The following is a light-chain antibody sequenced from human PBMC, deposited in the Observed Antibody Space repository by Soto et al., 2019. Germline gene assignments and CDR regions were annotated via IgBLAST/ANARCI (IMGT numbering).Light chain of an antibody. CDR1: SSSIGANR. CDR2: GDD. CDR3: ASWDDSMDVVV. V-gene: IGLV1-44*01. Sequence: QSVLTQPPSASGTPGQRVTISCSGSSSSIGANRVSWYQQVPRTAPKLLIYGDDRRPSGVPDRFSGSKSGTSASLAISGLQSEDEADYYCASWDDSMDVVVFGTGTKGTVL. J-gene: IGLJ1*01.